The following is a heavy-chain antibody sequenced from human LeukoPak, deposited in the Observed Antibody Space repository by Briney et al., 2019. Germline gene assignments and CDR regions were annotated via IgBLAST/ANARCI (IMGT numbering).Heavy chain of an antibody. CDR3: SRVRDYYDSSGYSVYYFDY. J-gene: IGHJ4*02. D-gene: IGHD3-22*01. CDR1: GGCLCSGDPY. V-gene: IGHV4-30-4*01. CDR2: IYFGGST. Sequence: SQTLSLTPIVSGGCLCSGDPYGGSIRQPPGRWLGWIGYIYFGGSTYYNPSLKSRVTISVDMSKNQFSLKLSSVTDADTAVYYCSRVRDYYDSSGYSVYYFDYWGQGTLVTVSS.